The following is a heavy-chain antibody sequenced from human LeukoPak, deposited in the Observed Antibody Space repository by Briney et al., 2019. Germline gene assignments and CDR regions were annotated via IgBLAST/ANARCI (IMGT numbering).Heavy chain of an antibody. V-gene: IGHV3-21*01. J-gene: IGHJ4*02. CDR3: ARDRHHRFGELFP. D-gene: IGHD3-10*01. CDR1: GFTFSSYS. CDR2: ISSSSSYI. Sequence: PGGPLRLSCAASGFTFSSYSMNWVRQAPGKGLEWVSSISSSSSYIYHADSVKGRFTISRDNDKNSLYLQMHSLRAEDTAVYYCARDRHHRFGELFPWGQGTRVTVSS.